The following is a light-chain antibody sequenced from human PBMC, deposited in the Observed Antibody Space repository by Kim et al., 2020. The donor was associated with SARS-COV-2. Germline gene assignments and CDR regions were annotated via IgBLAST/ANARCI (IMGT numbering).Light chain of an antibody. CDR1: SPNIRSNY. CDR3: AAWDDRLSCWV. J-gene: IGLJ3*02. CDR2: RNN. Sequence: ERFTCCFSGSSPNIRSNYCFRYQPPPVTAPKPLIYRNNQRPSGVPDRFAGSKSGTSASLAISGLRSEDEADYYCAAWDDRLSCWVFGGGTQLIVL. V-gene: IGLV1-47*01.